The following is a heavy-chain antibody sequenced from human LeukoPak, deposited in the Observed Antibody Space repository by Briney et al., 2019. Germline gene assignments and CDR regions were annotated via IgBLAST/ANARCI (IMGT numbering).Heavy chain of an antibody. Sequence: GGSLRLSCAASGFTFSSYSMNWVRQAPGKGLEWVANIKQDGSEKYYVDSVKGRFTISRDNAKNSLYLQMNSLRAEDTAVYYCASSSGWYKLDYWGQGTLVTVSS. J-gene: IGHJ4*02. CDR2: IKQDGSEK. D-gene: IGHD6-19*01. CDR1: GFTFSSYS. V-gene: IGHV3-7*01. CDR3: ASSSGWYKLDY.